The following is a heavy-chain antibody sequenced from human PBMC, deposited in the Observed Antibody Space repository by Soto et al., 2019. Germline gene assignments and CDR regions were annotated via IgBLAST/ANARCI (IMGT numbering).Heavy chain of an antibody. D-gene: IGHD6-19*01. V-gene: IGHV3-66*01. CDR2: IYSGGDT. CDR3: ARAFIGVAWYFDY. CDR1: GFTVSSDY. J-gene: IGHJ4*02. Sequence: EVQLVESGGTLVQPGGSLRLSCAASGFTVSSDYMSWVRRAPGKGLEWVSVIYSGGDTHYADSVKGRLTISRDNSKNTLYLQMNSLRAEDTAVYYCARAFIGVAWYFDYWGQGTLVTVSS.